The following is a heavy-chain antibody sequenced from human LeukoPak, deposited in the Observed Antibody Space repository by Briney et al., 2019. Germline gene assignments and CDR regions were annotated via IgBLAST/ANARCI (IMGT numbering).Heavy chain of an antibody. D-gene: IGHD2-15*01. Sequence: ASVKVSCMASGYTFTSYDMNWVRQATGQGLEWMGCMNHNSGNTGYEQKYQGRVTMTRNTSISTAYMELSSLRSEDTAVYYCARTAMVVDRKSDYCGQGTLVTVSS. V-gene: IGHV1-8*01. CDR2: MNHNSGNT. J-gene: IGHJ4*02. CDR1: GYTFTSYD. CDR3: ARTAMVVDRKSDY.